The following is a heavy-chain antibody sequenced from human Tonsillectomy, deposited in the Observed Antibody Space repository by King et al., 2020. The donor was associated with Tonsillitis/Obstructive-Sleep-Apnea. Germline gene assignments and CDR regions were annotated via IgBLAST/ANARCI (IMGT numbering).Heavy chain of an antibody. D-gene: IGHD5-24*01. J-gene: IGHJ4*02. CDR1: GYTFTGYY. CDR2: INPNSVGT. V-gene: IGHV1-2*02. CDR3: ARDRRDGYNFLFDY. Sequence: QLVQSGAEVKKPGASVKVSCKASGYTFTGYYMHWVRQAPGQGLEWMGWINPNSVGTNYAQKFQGRVTMTRDTSISTTYMELSRLRSDDTAVYYCARDRRDGYNFLFDYWGQGTLVTVSS.